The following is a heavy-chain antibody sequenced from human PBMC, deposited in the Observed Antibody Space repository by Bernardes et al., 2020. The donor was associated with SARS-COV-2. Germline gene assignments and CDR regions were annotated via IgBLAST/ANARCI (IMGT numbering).Heavy chain of an antibody. V-gene: IGHV4-59*01. CDR1: GGSISSYY. CDR2: IYYSGST. D-gene: IGHD6-19*01. Sequence: SETLSLTCTVSGGSISSYYWSWIRQPPGKGLEWIGYIYYSGSTNYNPSLKSRVTISVDTSKNQFSLKLSSVTAADTAVYYCARGGNSSGWKNYFDYWGQGTLVTVSS. CDR3: ARGGNSSGWKNYFDY. J-gene: IGHJ4*02.